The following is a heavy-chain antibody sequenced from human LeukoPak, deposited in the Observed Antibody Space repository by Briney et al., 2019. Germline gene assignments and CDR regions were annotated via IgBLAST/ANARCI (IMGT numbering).Heavy chain of an antibody. D-gene: IGHD3-10*01. Sequence: SETLSLTCTVSGGSISPYYWRWLRQPPGKGLEWIGYSSYSASTKDNPSIKSRVTISVDTSKNQSSLKLTSVTAADTAVYCCAKEGAESFPDAFDIWGQGTMITVSS. CDR1: GGSISPYY. CDR2: SSYSAST. J-gene: IGHJ3*02. CDR3: AKEGAESFPDAFDI. V-gene: IGHV4-59*01.